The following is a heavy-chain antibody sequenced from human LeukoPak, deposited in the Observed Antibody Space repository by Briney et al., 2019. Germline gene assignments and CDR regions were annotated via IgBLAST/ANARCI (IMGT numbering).Heavy chain of an antibody. Sequence: PSETLSLTCTVSDGSISSYYWSWIRQPPGKGPEWIGYIYYSGSTNYNPSLKSRVTISVDTSKNQFSLKLSSVTAADPAVSYCARASATNYRFDYWGQGTLVTVSS. J-gene: IGHJ4*02. CDR1: DGSISSYY. CDR3: ARASATNYRFDY. V-gene: IGHV4-59*01. D-gene: IGHD4/OR15-4a*01. CDR2: IYYSGST.